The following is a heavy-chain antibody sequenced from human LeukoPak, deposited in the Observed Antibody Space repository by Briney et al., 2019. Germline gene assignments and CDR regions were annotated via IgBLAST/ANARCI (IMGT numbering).Heavy chain of an antibody. D-gene: IGHD2-15*01. Sequence: TXXXSGGSISSSSYYWGWIRQPPGKGLEWIGSIYYSGSTYYNPSLKSRVTISVDTSKNQFSLKLSSVTPADTAVYXCAXHSSWXSRANLRWFDPWGQGTLVTVSS. V-gene: IGHV4-39*01. J-gene: IGHJ5*02. CDR2: IYYSGST. CDR3: AXHSSWXSRANLRWFDP. CDR1: GGSISSSSYY.